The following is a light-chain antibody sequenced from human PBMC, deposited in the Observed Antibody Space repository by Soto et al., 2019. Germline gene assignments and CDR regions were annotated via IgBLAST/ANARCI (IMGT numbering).Light chain of an antibody. CDR3: CSYAGSYIVV. Sequence: QSALTQPRSVSGSPGQSVAISCTGTSSDVGGYNYVSWYRQHPGRAPKLLLYDVTKRPSGVSDRFSGSKSANTASLTISGLQADDEADYYCCSYAGSYIVVIGGGTKLTVL. V-gene: IGLV2-11*01. CDR1: SSDVGGYNY. J-gene: IGLJ2*01. CDR2: DVT.